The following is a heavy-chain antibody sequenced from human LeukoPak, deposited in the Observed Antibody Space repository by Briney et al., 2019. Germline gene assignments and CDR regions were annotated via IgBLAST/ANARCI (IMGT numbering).Heavy chain of an antibody. D-gene: IGHD6-19*01. CDR2: ISYDGSNK. CDR1: GFTFSSYA. CDR3: ARDGQWLGHFDY. Sequence: GRSLRLSCAASGFTFSSYAMLWVRQAPGKGLEWVAVISYDGSNKYYADSVKGRFTISRDNSKNTLYLQMNSLRAEDTAVYYCARDGQWLGHFDYWGQGTLVTVSS. V-gene: IGHV3-30*04. J-gene: IGHJ4*02.